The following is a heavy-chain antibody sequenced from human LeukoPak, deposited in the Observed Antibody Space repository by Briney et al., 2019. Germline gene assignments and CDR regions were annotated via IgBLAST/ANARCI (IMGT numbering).Heavy chain of an antibody. V-gene: IGHV3-48*04. J-gene: IGHJ4*02. D-gene: IGHD3/OR15-3a*01. CDR3: ARDDTYYDSSTGYNLNYFDY. CDR2: ISGSGGAI. CDR1: GFSMKRYG. Sequence: PGGSLRLSCVSSGFSMKRYGMNWVRQAPGKGLEWLAYISGSGGAIYYADSVQGRFTISRDNAENSVFLQMNSLRVEDSAVYYCARDDTYYDSSTGYNLNYFDYWGQGTLLTVSS.